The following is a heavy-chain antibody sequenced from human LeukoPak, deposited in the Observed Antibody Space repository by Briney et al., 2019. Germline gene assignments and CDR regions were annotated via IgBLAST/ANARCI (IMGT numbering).Heavy chain of an antibody. J-gene: IGHJ5*02. Sequence: ASVKVSCKVSGYTLPELSMHWVRQAPGKGFEWMGGFVPEDGETIYAQKFQGRVTMTEDTSTDTAYMELSSLRSEDTAVYYCATGPKYYDILTGPRSWFDPWGQGTLVIVPS. D-gene: IGHD3-9*01. CDR1: GYTLPELS. CDR3: ATGPKYYDILTGPRSWFDP. V-gene: IGHV1-24*01. CDR2: FVPEDGET.